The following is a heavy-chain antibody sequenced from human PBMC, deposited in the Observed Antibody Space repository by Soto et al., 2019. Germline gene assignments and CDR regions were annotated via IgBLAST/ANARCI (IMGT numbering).Heavy chain of an antibody. Sequence: ASVKVSCKASGYTFTSYAMHWVRQAPGQRLEWMGWINAGNGNTKYSQKFQGRVTITRDTSASTAYMELSSLRSEDTAVYYCARDGYYDILTGPNYFDCWGQGGLVTVSS. V-gene: IGHV1-3*01. CDR1: GYTFTSYA. CDR2: INAGNGNT. J-gene: IGHJ4*02. CDR3: ARDGYYDILTGPNYFDC. D-gene: IGHD3-9*01.